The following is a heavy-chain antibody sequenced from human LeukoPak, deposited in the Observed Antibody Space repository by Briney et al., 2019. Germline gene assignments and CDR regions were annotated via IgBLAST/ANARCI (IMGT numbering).Heavy chain of an antibody. CDR2: INPNSGGT. CDR3: ARFSSGWYGGDYYYMDV. CDR1: IYTFTGYY. J-gene: IGHJ6*03. V-gene: IGHV1-2*06. D-gene: IGHD6-19*01. Sequence: ASVQVSCKASIYTFTGYYMHWVRQAPGQGLEWMGRINPNSGGTNYAQKFQGRVTMTRDMSISTAYMELSRLRSDDTAVYYCARFSSGWYGGDYYYMDVWGKGTTVTVSS.